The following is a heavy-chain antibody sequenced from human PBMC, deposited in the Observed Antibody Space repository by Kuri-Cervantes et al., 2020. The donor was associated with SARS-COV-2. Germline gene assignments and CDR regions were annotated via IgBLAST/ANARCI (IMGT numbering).Heavy chain of an antibody. CDR3: AREDVAAAGKVDYYYGMDV. CDR1: GFTFSSYW. J-gene: IGHJ6*02. V-gene: IGHV3-74*01. Sequence: GESLKISCAASGFTFSSYWMHWVRQAPGKGLVWVSRINSDGSSTSYADSVKGRFTISRDNAKNTLYLQMNSLRAEDTAVYYCAREDVAAAGKVDYYYGMDVWGQGTTVTVSS. D-gene: IGHD6-13*01. CDR2: INSDGSST.